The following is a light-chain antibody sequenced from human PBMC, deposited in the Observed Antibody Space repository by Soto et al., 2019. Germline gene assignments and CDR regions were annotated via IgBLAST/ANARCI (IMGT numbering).Light chain of an antibody. CDR2: KAS. CDR3: QQYRTYWT. V-gene: IGKV1-5*03. Sequence: DIQMSQSPSTLSASVGDRVTITCRASQTINSWLAWYQQKPGKAPKLLIYKASSLESGVPSRFSGSGSGTEFTLTISSLQPDDFATYYCQQYRTYWTFGQGTKVAIK. CDR1: QTINSW. J-gene: IGKJ1*01.